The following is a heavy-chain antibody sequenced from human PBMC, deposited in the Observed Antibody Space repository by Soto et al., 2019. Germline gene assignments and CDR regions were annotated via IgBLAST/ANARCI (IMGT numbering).Heavy chain of an antibody. V-gene: IGHV4-34*01. CDR3: ARGLKGGGFWSGSGPN. CDR1: GGSFSGYY. Sequence: SETLSLTCAVYGGSFSGYYWSWIRQPPGKGLEWIGEINHSGSTNYNPSLKSRVTISVDTSKNQFSLKLSSVTAADTAVYYCARGLKGGGFWSGSGPNCGQGTLVTVSS. J-gene: IGHJ4*02. CDR2: INHSGST. D-gene: IGHD3-3*01.